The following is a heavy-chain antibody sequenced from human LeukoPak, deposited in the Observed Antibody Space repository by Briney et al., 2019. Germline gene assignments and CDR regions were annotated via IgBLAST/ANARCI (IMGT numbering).Heavy chain of an antibody. CDR2: INPNSGGT. D-gene: IGHD2-15*01. J-gene: IGHJ5*02. V-gene: IGHV1-2*02. CDR1: GYTFTGYY. CDR3: ARFCSGGSCYSRFETNWFDP. Sequence: GASVKVSCKASGYTFTGYYMHWVRQAPGQGLEWMGWINPNSGGTNYAQKFQGRVTKTRDTSISTAYMELRRLRSDDTTVYYCARFCSGGSCYSRFETNWFDPWGQGTLVTVSS.